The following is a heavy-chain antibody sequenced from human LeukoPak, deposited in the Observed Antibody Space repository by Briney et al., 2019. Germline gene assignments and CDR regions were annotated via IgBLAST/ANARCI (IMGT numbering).Heavy chain of an antibody. CDR2: INHSGST. V-gene: IGHV4-34*01. Sequence: SETLSLTCAVYGGSFSGYYWSWIRQPPGKGLEWIGEINHSGSTNYNPSLKSRVTISVDTSKNQFSLKLSSVTAADTAVYYCARAHYGSGSFHRYFDYWGQGTLVTVSS. CDR1: GGSFSGYY. D-gene: IGHD3-10*01. J-gene: IGHJ4*02. CDR3: ARAHYGSGSFHRYFDY.